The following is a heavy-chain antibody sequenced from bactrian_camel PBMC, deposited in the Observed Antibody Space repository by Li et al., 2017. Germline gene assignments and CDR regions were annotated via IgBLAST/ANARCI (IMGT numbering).Heavy chain of an antibody. Sequence: VQLVESGGGSVQAGGSLRLSCTASGVSTSCMAWFREAPGKEREGVAAIAPSTGSTYYDDSVKGRFTVSHVNASNTLHLQMNSLKPEDTAMYYCALDPETCAAIITARPKHRGQGTQVTVSS. CDR3: ALDPETCAAIITARPKH. D-gene: IGHD1*01. CDR1: GVSTSC. CDR2: IAPSTGST. J-gene: IGHJ4*01. V-gene: IGHV3S54*01.